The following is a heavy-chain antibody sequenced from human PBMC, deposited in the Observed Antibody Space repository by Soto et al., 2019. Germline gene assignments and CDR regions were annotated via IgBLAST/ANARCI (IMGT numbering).Heavy chain of an antibody. D-gene: IGHD3-10*01. CDR2: IYYSGRT. Sequence: QVQLQESGPGLVKPSQTLSLTCTVSGGSISSGGYYWSWIRQHPGKGLEWIGYIYYSGRTYYNPSLKSRDTITVETSKHQCSLKLSSGTAADTAVYYSARDPRYYYSSGTPKGPDVWGKGTTVTVSS. J-gene: IGHJ6*04. V-gene: IGHV4-31*03. CDR1: GGSISSGGYY. CDR3: ARDPRYYYSSGTPKGPDV.